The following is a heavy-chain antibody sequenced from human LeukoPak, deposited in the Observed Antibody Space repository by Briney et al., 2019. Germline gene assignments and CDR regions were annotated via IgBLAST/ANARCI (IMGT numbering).Heavy chain of an antibody. CDR1: GFTFSSYW. V-gene: IGHV3-7*01. J-gene: IGHJ6*02. D-gene: IGHD3-16*02. CDR3: ARRNDYVWGSYRYYGMDV. Sequence: GGSLRLSCAASGFTFSSYWMSWVRQAPGKGLEWVANIKRDGSEKYYVDSVKGRFTISRDNAKNSLYLQMNSLRAEDAAVYYCARRNDYVWGSYRYYGMDVWGQGTTVTVSS. CDR2: IKRDGSEK.